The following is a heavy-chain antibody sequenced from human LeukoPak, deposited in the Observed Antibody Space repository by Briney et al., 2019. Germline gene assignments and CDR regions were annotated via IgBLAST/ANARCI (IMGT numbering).Heavy chain of an antibody. V-gene: IGHV4-59*12. D-gene: IGHD3-16*01. J-gene: IGHJ4*02. CDR3: AREFWAARRGFDY. CDR2: IYYSGST. Sequence: TSETLSLTCTVSGGSISSYYWSWIRQPPGKGLEWIGNIYYSGSTNYNPSLKSRVTISVDTSKNQFSLKLSSVTAADTAVYYCAREFWAARRGFDYWGQGTLVTVSS. CDR1: GGSISSYY.